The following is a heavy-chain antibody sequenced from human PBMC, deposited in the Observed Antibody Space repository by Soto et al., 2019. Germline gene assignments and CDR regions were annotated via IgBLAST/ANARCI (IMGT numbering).Heavy chain of an antibody. CDR1: GFTFSSYA. V-gene: IGHV3-23*01. J-gene: IGHJ4*02. CDR3: AKVLQFAPGSSSSVGGY. Sequence: GSLRLSCAASGFTFSSYAMSWVRQAPGKGLEWVSAISTSGGGTYYADSVKGRFTISRDNSKNTLYLQMNSLRAEDTAVYYCAKVLQFAPGSSSSVGGYWGQGTLVTVSS. D-gene: IGHD6-6*01. CDR2: ISTSGGGT.